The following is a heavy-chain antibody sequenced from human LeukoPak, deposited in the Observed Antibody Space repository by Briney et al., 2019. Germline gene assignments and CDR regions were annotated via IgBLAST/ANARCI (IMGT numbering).Heavy chain of an antibody. CDR1: GFTFSGYW. D-gene: IGHD5-24*01. Sequence: GGSLRLSCAASGFTFSGYWLSWVRQAPGKGLEWVANIKIDGTKKYYVECVKRRFTISRDNAKNSLYLQMHSLRVEDTAVSYCARDGIDGFIDFWGQGTLVTVSS. CDR2: IKIDGTKK. V-gene: IGHV3-7*01. J-gene: IGHJ4*02. CDR3: ARDGIDGFIDF.